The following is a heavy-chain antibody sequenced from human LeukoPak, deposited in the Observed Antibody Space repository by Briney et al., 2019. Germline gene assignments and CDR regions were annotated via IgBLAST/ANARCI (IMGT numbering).Heavy chain of an antibody. CDR2: TNWDGAST. D-gene: IGHD2-2*01. J-gene: IGHJ6*03. CDR3: GRVYCSTTSCYDYYDFYMDV. V-gene: IGHV3-20*04. Sequence: PGGSLRLSCAASGFTFSSYAMSWVRHVPGKGLEWVSGTNWDGASTGYADSVKGRFTISRDNVKNFLYLQMNSLRVEDTALYFCGRVYCSTTSCYDYYDFYMDVWGKGTTVTVSS. CDR1: GFTFSSYA.